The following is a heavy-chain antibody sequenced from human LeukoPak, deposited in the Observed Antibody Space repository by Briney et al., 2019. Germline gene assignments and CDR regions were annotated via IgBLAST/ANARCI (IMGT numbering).Heavy chain of an antibody. J-gene: IGHJ5*02. Sequence: GASVKVSCKASGYTFTVYYMAWVRQAPGQGLEWMGRINPNSGGTNYAQKFQGRVTMARDTSISTAYMELSRLRSDDTAVYYCATDVSSGYYSGPWGQGTLVTVSS. CDR1: GYTFTVYY. D-gene: IGHD3-22*01. V-gene: IGHV1-2*06. CDR3: ATDVSSGYYSGP. CDR2: INPNSGGT.